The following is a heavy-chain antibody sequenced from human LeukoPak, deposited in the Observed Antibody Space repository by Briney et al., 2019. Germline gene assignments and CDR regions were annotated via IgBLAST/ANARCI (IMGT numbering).Heavy chain of an antibody. J-gene: IGHJ4*02. V-gene: IGHV3-7*03. CDR3: ARDYFGTGSHDY. CDR1: GFTFSSYW. Sequence: GGSLRLSCAASGFTFSSYWMNWARQAPGKGLEWVASINHNGNVNYYVDSVKGRLTISRDNAKNSLYLQMNSLRAEDTAVYYCARDYFGTGSHDYWGQGTLVTVSS. D-gene: IGHD3-10*01. CDR2: INHNGNVN.